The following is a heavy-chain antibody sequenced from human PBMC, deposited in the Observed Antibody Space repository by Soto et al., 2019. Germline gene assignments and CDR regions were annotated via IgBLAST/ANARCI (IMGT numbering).Heavy chain of an antibody. V-gene: IGHV4-4*02. D-gene: IGHD6-13*01. CDR1: GDSISSSNW. J-gene: IGHJ4*02. CDR3: AAASSWSLDY. Sequence: QVQLQESGPGLVRPSGTLSLTCTVSGDSISSSNWWSWVRQPPGKGLEWIGEMHHTGSTNYNPSLESRVSISLDKSKNRFSLNLSSVTVADTAVYYCAAASSWSLDYWGQGALITVSS. CDR2: MHHTGST.